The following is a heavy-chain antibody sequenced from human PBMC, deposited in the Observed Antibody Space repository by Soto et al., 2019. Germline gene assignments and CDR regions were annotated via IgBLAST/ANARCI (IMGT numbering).Heavy chain of an antibody. CDR1: GFTFSSYG. CDR2: IKSKTDGGTT. J-gene: IGHJ4*02. D-gene: IGHD3-22*01. V-gene: IGHV3-15*07. Sequence: PGGSLRLSCAASGFTFSSYGMHWVRQAPGKGLEWVGRIKSKTDGGTTDYAAPVKGRFTISRDDSKNTLYLQMNSLKTEDTAVYYCTTDPVTMIVVVPSSGWGQGTLVTVS. CDR3: TTDPVTMIVVVPSSG.